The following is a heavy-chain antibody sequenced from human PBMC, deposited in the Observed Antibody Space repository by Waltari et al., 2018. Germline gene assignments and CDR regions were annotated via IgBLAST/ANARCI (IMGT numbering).Heavy chain of an antibody. D-gene: IGHD2-2*01. CDR2: MRGSGGST. Sequence: EVQLLESGGGLVQPGGSLRLSCAASGFTFTNSAMNWVRQAPGRGRGWVALMRGSGGSTDNADSGKGRFTISRDNSKKTLYLQMNSLRGEDTAVYYCANLGAAMRVYSFDGLDVWGQGTTVTVSS. CDR3: ANLGAAMRVYSFDGLDV. CDR1: GFTFTNSA. J-gene: IGHJ6*02. V-gene: IGHV3-23*01.